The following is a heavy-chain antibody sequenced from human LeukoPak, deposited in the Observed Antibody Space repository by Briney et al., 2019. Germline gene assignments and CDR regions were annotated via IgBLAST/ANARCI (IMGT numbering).Heavy chain of an antibody. D-gene: IGHD3-22*01. Sequence: PSETLSLTCTVSGDSITSGSYYWAWIRQPPGRGLEWIGSIYYSGSTYYNPSLKSRVTISVDTSKNQFSLKLSSVTAADTAVYYCARDRLYYDNTGYYPMGRFDYWGQGTLVTVSS. J-gene: IGHJ4*02. V-gene: IGHV4-39*07. CDR3: ARDRLYYDNTGYYPMGRFDY. CDR1: GDSITSGSYY. CDR2: IYYSGST.